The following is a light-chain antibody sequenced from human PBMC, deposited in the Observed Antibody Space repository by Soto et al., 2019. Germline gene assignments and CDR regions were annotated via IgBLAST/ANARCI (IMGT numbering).Light chain of an antibody. Sequence: EIVLTQSPATLSLSPGERGTLSCRASESVTNYLAWYQQKPGQAPRLLVYDVSQRATGVPARFSASGSGTDFTLTISSLEPEDFAIYYCQQREDWPRAFGGGTKVDIK. V-gene: IGKV3-11*01. CDR1: ESVTNY. CDR2: DVS. J-gene: IGKJ4*01. CDR3: QQREDWPRA.